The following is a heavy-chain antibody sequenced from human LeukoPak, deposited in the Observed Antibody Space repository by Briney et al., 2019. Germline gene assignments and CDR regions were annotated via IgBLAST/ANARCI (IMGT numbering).Heavy chain of an antibody. Sequence: SETLSLTCTVSGGSISSYYWSWIRQPPGKGLEWIGYIYYSGSTNYNPSLKSRVTISVDTSKNQFSLKLSSVTAADTAVCYCARHRPPYSSSWYSIDYWGQGTLVTVSS. CDR1: GGSISSYY. CDR3: ARHRPPYSSSWYSIDY. J-gene: IGHJ4*02. V-gene: IGHV4-59*08. D-gene: IGHD6-13*01. CDR2: IYYSGST.